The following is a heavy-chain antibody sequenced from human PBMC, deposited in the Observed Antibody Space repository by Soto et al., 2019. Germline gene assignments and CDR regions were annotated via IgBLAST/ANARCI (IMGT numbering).Heavy chain of an antibody. V-gene: IGHV4-59*08. CDR3: ARHGYSYGYLNWFDP. CDR2: IYYSGST. D-gene: IGHD5-18*01. J-gene: IGHJ5*02. CDR1: GGSISSYY. Sequence: SETLSLTCTVSGGSISSYYWSWIRQPPGKGLEWIGYIYYSGSTNYNPSLKSRVTISVDTSKNQFSLKLSSVTAADTAVYYCARHGYSYGYLNWFDPWGQGTLVNVSS.